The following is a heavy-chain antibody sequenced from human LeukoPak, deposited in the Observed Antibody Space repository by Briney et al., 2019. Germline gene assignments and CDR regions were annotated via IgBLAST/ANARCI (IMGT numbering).Heavy chain of an antibody. V-gene: IGHV3-21*01. CDR2: ISSSSSYI. D-gene: IGHD3-10*01. J-gene: IGHJ6*02. Sequence: GGSLRLSCAASGFTFSSYSMNWVRQAPGKGLEWVSSISSSSSYIYYADSVKGRFTISRDNAKNSLYLQMNSLRAEDTAVYYCARDLRITMVRVVGYYYYYGMDVWGQGTTVTVSS. CDR3: ARDLRITMVRVVGYYYYYGMDV. CDR1: GFTFSSYS.